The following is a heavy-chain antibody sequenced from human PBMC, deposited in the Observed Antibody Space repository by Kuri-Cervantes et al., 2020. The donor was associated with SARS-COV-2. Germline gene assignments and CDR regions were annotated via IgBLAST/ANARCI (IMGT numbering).Heavy chain of an antibody. CDR3: ARNHSMDV. CDR2: IWYDGRNT. V-gene: IGHV3-30*04. J-gene: IGHJ6*03. CDR1: GFFFGAYS. Sequence: GGSLRLSCAASGFFFGAYSMHWVRQAPGKGLEWVAVIWYDGRNTYYTGSVEGRFTISRDNSKNMLYLEVNSLRAEDTAVYYCARNHSMDVWGTGTAVTVSS.